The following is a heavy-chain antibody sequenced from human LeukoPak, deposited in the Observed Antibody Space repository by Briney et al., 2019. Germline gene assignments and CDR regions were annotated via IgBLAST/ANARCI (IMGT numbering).Heavy chain of an antibody. CDR2: IYPGDSDT. CDR1: GYSFSTYW. D-gene: IGHD3-3*01. V-gene: IGHV5-51*01. Sequence: GESLKISCQGSGYSFSTYWIGWVRAMAGKGLEWMGIIYPGDSDTRYSPSFQGQVTISADKSISAAYLQWSSLKASDTAMYYCARPSSGYSHDAFDLWGQGTKVTVSS. J-gene: IGHJ3*01. CDR3: ARPSSGYSHDAFDL.